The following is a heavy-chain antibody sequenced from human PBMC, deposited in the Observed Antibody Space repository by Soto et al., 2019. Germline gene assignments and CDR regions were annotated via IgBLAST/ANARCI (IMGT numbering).Heavy chain of an antibody. CDR2: LYSGGSS. CDR1: GVTVSSTY. V-gene: IGHV3-53*01. CDR3: ARPKTGDNGFYF. D-gene: IGHD3-10*01. J-gene: IGHJ3*01. Sequence: EVQLVDSGGGLIQPGGSLRLSCAVSGVTVSSTYIVWIRQAPGKGLEWVSTLYSGGSSYYDDSVKGRVTISRDDYKNTLDLQMTRLRASDTAVYDCARPKTGDNGFYFWGQGTMGTVSS.